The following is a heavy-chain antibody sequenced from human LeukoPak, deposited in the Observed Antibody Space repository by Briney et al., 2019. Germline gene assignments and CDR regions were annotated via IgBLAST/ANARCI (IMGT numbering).Heavy chain of an antibody. CDR1: GYTFTSYY. J-gene: IGHJ4*02. Sequence: ASVKVSCKSSGYTFTSYYMHWVRQAPGQGLEWMGIINPSGGSTSYAQKFQGRVTMTRDTSTSTVYMELSSLRSEDTAVYYCARSSVTAGTFDYWGQGTLVTVSS. D-gene: IGHD6-13*01. V-gene: IGHV1-46*01. CDR3: ARSSVTAGTFDY. CDR2: INPSGGST.